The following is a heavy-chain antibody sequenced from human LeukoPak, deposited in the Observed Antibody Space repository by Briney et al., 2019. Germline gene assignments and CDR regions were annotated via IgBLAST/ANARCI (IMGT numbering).Heavy chain of an antibody. CDR3: ARDRVMDTAMVIHYYGMDV. CDR2: IIPIFGTA. CDR1: GYTFTSYD. D-gene: IGHD5-18*01. Sequence: ASVKVSCKASGYTFTSYDINWVRQATGQGLEWMGGIIPIFGTANYAQKFQGRVTITADESTSTAYMELSSLRSEDTAVYYCARDRVMDTAMVIHYYGMDVWGQGTTVTVSS. J-gene: IGHJ6*02. V-gene: IGHV1-69*13.